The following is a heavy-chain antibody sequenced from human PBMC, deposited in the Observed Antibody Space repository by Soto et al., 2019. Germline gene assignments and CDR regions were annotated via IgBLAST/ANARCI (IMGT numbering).Heavy chain of an antibody. J-gene: IGHJ3*02. CDR1: GGSISGYF. D-gene: IGHD3-16*01. CDR2: IYSAGST. V-gene: IGHV4-4*07. Sequence: QLQLQESGPGLVKPSETLSLICTVSGGSISGYFWSWVRQPAGKGLEWIGRIYSAGSTNYNPSRKSRVTLSVDTSQNQFSLKLTSVTAADTAMYYCVRGDVFDIWGRGTMVTVSS. CDR3: VRGDVFDI.